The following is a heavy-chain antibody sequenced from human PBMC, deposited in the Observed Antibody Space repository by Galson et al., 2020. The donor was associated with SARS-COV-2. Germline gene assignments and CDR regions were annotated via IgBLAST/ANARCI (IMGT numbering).Heavy chain of an antibody. J-gene: IGHJ4*02. CDR3: ARMRGNFFEY. Sequence: SQTLSLTCTVSGGSLGSGGYSWSWVRQLPGKGLEYIGFIFYSGTTYYNPSLRSRVLMSIDRSKNQFSLNLNSMTAADTALYYCARMRGNFFEYWGQGTLVTVAS. CDR2: IFYSGTT. CDR1: GGSLGSGGYS. D-gene: IGHD3-10*01. V-gene: IGHV4-31*03.